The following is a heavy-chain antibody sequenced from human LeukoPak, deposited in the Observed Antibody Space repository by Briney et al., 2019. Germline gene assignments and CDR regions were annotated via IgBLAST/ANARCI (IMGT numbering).Heavy chain of an antibody. CDR2: IYYSGST. D-gene: IGHD3-3*01. J-gene: IGHJ5*02. CDR3: ARDADDFWSGYAVNWFDP. CDR1: GGSISSYY. V-gene: IGHV4-59*12. Sequence: SETLSLTCTVSGGSISSYYWSWIRQPPGKGLEWIGYIYYSGSTNYNPSLKSRVTISVDTSKNQFSLKLSSVTAADTAVYYCARDADDFWSGYAVNWFDPWGQGTLVTVSS.